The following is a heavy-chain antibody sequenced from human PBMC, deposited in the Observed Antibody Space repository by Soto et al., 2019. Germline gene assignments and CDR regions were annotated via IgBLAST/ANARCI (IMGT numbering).Heavy chain of an antibody. J-gene: IGHJ6*02. V-gene: IGHV4-39*02. CDR1: GGSISSSSYY. CDR3: ARDRRAKDDYVWGSYSHYGMDV. CDR2: IYYSGST. D-gene: IGHD3-16*01. Sequence: SETLSLTCTVSGGSISSSSYYWGWIRQPPGKGLEWIGSIYYSGSTYYNPSLKSRVTISVDTSKNQFSLKLSSVTPEDTAVYYCARDRRAKDDYVWGSYSHYGMDVWGQGTTVTVSS.